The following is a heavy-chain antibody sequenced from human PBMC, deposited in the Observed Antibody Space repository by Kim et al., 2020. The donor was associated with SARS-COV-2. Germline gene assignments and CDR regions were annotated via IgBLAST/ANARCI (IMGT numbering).Heavy chain of an antibody. J-gene: IGHJ4*02. D-gene: IGHD2-15*01. V-gene: IGHV4-39*07. Sequence: SQTLSLTCTVSGGSISTSHYHWGWIRQPPGKGLEWIASIFYTGTTYYNPYLKTRVTISIDTSKNQFSLKLGSVTAADTAVYYCARDRGWFRHDYWGQGTLVTVST. CDR3: ARDRGWFRHDY. CDR2: IFYTGTT. CDR1: GGSISTSHYH.